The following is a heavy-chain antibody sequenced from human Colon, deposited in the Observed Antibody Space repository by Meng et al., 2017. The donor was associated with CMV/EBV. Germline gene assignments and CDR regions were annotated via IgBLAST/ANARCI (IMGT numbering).Heavy chain of an antibody. J-gene: IGHJ5*02. D-gene: IGHD5-18*01. CDR2: IYYSGKT. V-gene: IGHV4-39*07. CDR3: AKIPLGYSLSPLVGLDP. CDR1: GGSISSSTYY. Sequence: QVRLQGSGPGLVKPSETLSPPCTVSGGSISSSTYYWGWIRQTPGKGLEWIGNIYYSGKTWYNASLKSRVTISVDKSKNQVPLNLSSVTAADTAVYFCAKIPLGYSLSPLVGLDPWGQGTLVTVSS.